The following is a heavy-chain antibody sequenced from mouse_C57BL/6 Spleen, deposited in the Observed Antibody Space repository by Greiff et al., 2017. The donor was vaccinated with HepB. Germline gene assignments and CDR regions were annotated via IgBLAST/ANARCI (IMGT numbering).Heavy chain of an antibody. CDR3: ARDNYRRAMDY. CDR2: ISDGGSYT. V-gene: IGHV5-4*01. CDR1: GFTFSSYA. J-gene: IGHJ4*01. D-gene: IGHD2-12*01. Sequence: EVHLVESGGGLVKPGGSLKLSCAASGFTFSSYAMSWVRQTPEKRLEWVATISDGGSYTYYPDNVKGRFTISRDNAKNNLYLQMSHLKSEDTAMYYCARDNYRRAMDYWGQGTSVTVSS.